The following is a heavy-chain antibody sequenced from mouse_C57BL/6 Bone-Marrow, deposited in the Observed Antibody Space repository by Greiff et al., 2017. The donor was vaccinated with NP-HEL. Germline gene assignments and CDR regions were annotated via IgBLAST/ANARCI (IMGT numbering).Heavy chain of an antibody. Sequence: QVQLQQSDAELVKPGASVKISCKVSGYTFTDHTIHWMKQRPEQGLEWIGYIYPRDGSTNYNEKFKGKATLTADKSSSTAYMQFSSLTSEDSAIYYCARSGPLGPWFAYWGQGTLVTVSA. CDR1: GYTFTDHT. J-gene: IGHJ3*01. D-gene: IGHD3-1*01. CDR3: ARSGPLGPWFAY. CDR2: IYPRDGST. V-gene: IGHV1-78*01.